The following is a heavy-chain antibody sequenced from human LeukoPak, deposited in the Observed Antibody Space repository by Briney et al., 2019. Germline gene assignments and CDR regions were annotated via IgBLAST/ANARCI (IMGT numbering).Heavy chain of an antibody. CDR1: GFTFSSFA. D-gene: IGHD6-19*01. CDR2: ISGSGDTT. CDR3: AKDFGSAWSRLFY. Sequence: GGSLRLSCAASGFTFSSFAMSWVRQAPGKGLEWVSAISGSGDTTYYADSVKGRFSISRDNSKNTLSLQMHTLRAEDTAVYFCAKDFGSAWSRLFYWGQGTLVTVSS. V-gene: IGHV3-23*01. J-gene: IGHJ4*02.